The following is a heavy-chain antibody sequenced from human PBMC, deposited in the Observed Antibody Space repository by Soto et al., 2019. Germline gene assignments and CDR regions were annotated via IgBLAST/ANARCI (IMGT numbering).Heavy chain of an antibody. V-gene: IGHV4-34*01. CDR3: ARLPVTMVRGVIIKYYYYPGMDV. CDR1: GGSFSGYY. D-gene: IGHD3-10*01. J-gene: IGHJ6*02. CDR2: INHSGST. Sequence: PSETLSLTCAVYGGSFSGYYWSWIRQPPGKGLEWIGEINHSGSTNYNPSLKRRVTISVDTSKNQFSLKLSSVTAADTAVYYCARLPVTMVRGVIIKYYYYPGMDVWAKGPRSPSP.